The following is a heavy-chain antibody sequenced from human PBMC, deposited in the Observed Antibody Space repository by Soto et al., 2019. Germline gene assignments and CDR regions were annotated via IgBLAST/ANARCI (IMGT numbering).Heavy chain of an antibody. J-gene: IGHJ3*01. V-gene: IGHV3-23*01. D-gene: IGHD3-22*01. Sequence: PGGSLRLSCAASGFTFSSYAMSWVRQAPGKGLEWVSVTSGSGISIDYADSVKGRFTISRDNSKNTLYLQMSRLRAEDTAVYYCAKRSFDYDSSGSYSQSGAFDFWGQGTMVTVSS. CDR1: GFTFSSYA. CDR3: AKRSFDYDSSGSYSQSGAFDF. CDR2: TSGSGISI.